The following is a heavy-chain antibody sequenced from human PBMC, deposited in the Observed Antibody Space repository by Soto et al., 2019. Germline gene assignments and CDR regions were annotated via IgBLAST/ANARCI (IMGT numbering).Heavy chain of an antibody. CDR3: ARDRRGGVYGFDY. D-gene: IGHD3-16*01. CDR1: GFIFYGYG. J-gene: IGHJ4*02. V-gene: IGHV3-20*04. Sequence: EVQLVESGGGAVRPGGSLRLSCAASGFIFYGYGMNWVRQAPGGGLEWLSFINRSGDNTRYGDSVKGRFTISRDNAKDSLYLQMNSLRAEDSALYYCARDRRGGVYGFDYWGQGALVTVSS. CDR2: INRSGDNT.